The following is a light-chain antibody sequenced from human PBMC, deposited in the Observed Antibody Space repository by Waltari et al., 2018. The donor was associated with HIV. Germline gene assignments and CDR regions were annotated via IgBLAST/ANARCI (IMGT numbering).Light chain of an antibody. CDR2: EVS. J-gene: IGLJ1*01. Sequence: QSALTQPASVSGSSGQSITLSCTGTSSAVGGYNYVSWYQQHPGKAPKLMIYEVSNRPSGVSNRFSGSKSGNTASLTISGLQAEDEADYYCSSYTSSSTRVFGTGTKVTVL. V-gene: IGLV2-14*01. CDR3: SSYTSSSTRV. CDR1: SSAVGGYNY.